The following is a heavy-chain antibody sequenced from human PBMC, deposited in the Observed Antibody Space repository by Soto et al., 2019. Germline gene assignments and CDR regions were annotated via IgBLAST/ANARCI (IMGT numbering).Heavy chain of an antibody. V-gene: IGHV4-61*01. CDR2: IFHTGTT. D-gene: IGHD1-26*01. J-gene: IGHJ4*02. CDR3: TRAPVSGSYCFDC. Sequence: QVQLQESGSGLVKPSETLSLTCTVSGGSVSSGNYYWSWIRQPPGKELEWIGYIFHTGTTNYNPSLKSRVTISLDTSMNQFSLKLSSVTPADTAVYYCTRAPVSGSYCFDCWGQGTPVTVSS. CDR1: GGSVSSGNYY.